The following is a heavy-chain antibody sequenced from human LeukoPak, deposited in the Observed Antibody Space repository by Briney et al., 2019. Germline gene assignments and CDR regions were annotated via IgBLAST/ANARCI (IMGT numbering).Heavy chain of an antibody. CDR1: GFTFDDYA. CDR2: ISWNSDSI. Sequence: AGGSLRLSCAASGFTFDDYAMHWVRQGPGKGLEWVSGISWNSDSIGYADSVKGRFTISRDNARNSLYLQMNSLRDEDTALYYCANASFPAAIIGWFDPWGQGTLVTVSS. CDR3: ANASFPAAIIGWFDP. D-gene: IGHD2-2*02. V-gene: IGHV3-9*01. J-gene: IGHJ5*02.